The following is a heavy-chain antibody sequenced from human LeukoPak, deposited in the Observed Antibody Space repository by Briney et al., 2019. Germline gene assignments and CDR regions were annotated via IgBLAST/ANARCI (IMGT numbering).Heavy chain of an antibody. Sequence: TGESLKISCKGSGYSFTSYWIGWVRQLPGKGLEWMGIIYPGDSDTRYSPSFQGQVTISADKSISTAYLQWSSLKASDTAMYYCARLGTIFGVVPETWFDPWGQGTLVTVSS. J-gene: IGHJ5*02. V-gene: IGHV5-51*01. CDR2: IYPGDSDT. CDR1: GYSFTSYW. D-gene: IGHD3-3*01. CDR3: ARLGTIFGVVPETWFDP.